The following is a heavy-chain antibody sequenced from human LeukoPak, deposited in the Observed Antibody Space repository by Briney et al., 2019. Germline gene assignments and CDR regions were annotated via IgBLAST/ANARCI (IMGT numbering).Heavy chain of an antibody. D-gene: IGHD2-2*01. CDR2: IYTSGST. CDR1: GGSISSSSYY. V-gene: IGHV4-61*02. Sequence: PSETLSLTCTVSGGSISSSSYYWGWIRQPAGKGLEWIGRIYTSGSTNYNPSLKSRVTISVDTSKNQFSLKLSSVTAADTAVYYCARETLPAAPYYYYYYMDVWGKGTTVTISS. J-gene: IGHJ6*03. CDR3: ARETLPAAPYYYYYYMDV.